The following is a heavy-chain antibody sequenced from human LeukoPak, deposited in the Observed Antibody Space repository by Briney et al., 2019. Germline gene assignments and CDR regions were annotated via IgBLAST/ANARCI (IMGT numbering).Heavy chain of an antibody. Sequence: GSLRLSCAASGFGFSGYGMHWVRQTPGKGLEWVAFIRYDGSTKDYADSVRGRFTISRDNSKNTLYLQMNSLRDEDTAVYYCAPSILGVAPPGGGANYWGQGTLVTVSS. V-gene: IGHV3-30*02. CDR3: APSILGVAPPGGGANY. J-gene: IGHJ4*02. CDR1: GFGFSGYG. D-gene: IGHD3-3*01. CDR2: IRYDGSTK.